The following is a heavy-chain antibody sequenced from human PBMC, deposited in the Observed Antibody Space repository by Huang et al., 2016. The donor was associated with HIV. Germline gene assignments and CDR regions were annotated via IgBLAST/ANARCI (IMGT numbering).Heavy chain of an antibody. J-gene: IGHJ5*02. V-gene: IGHV3-11*04. CDR1: GFTFSDHY. CDR3: ARDKAWFDP. CDR2: MSDSGSTT. Sequence: QVQVVESGGGLVKPGGSLRLSCAASGFTFSDHYMGWIRQAQGMGLEWVSHMSDSGSTTYYADSVKGRFTISRDNAKKLVYLQMNSLRVDDTAVYFCARDKAWFDPWGQGTLVTVSS.